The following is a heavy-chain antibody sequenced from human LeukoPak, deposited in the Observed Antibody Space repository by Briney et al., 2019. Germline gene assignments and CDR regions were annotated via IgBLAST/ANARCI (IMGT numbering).Heavy chain of an antibody. CDR1: GFTFSSYD. Sequence: HPGRSLRLSCAASGFTFSSYDMHWVRQAPGKGLEWVAVISYDGNDKHYADSVKGRFTISRDNSKNTLYLQMNSLRAEDTAVYYCAGTIAARGSDYWGQGTLVTVSS. CDR3: AGTIAARGSDY. V-gene: IGHV3-30*03. D-gene: IGHD6-6*01. CDR2: ISYDGNDK. J-gene: IGHJ4*02.